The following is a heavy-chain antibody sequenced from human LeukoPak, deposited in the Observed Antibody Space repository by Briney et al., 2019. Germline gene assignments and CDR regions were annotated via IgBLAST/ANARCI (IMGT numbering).Heavy chain of an antibody. J-gene: IGHJ4*02. CDR3: ARQTGSGLFLLP. Sequence: PSETLSLTCAVYGGSFSGYYWSWIRQPPGKGLEWIGEINHSGSTNYNPSLKSRVTISVDTSKNQFSLRLTSVTAADTAVYFCARQTGSGLFLLPGGQGTLVTVSS. D-gene: IGHD3/OR15-3a*01. V-gene: IGHV4-34*01. CDR1: GGSFSGYY. CDR2: INHSGST.